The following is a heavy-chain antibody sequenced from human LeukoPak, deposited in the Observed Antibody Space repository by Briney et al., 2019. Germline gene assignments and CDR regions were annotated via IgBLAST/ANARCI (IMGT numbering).Heavy chain of an antibody. V-gene: IGHV3-20*04. J-gene: IGHJ6*03. CDR1: GFTFDDYG. CDR2: INWNGGST. Sequence: GGFLRLSCAASGFTFDDYGMSWVRQAPGKGLEWVSGINWNGGSTGYADSVKGRFTISRDNAKNSLYLQMNSLRAEDTALYYCARDGCSSTSCYAPGDYMDVWGKGTTVTVSS. D-gene: IGHD2-2*01. CDR3: ARDGCSSTSCYAPGDYMDV.